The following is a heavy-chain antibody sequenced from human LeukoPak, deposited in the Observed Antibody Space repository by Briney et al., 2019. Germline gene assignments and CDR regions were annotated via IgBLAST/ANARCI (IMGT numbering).Heavy chain of an antibody. D-gene: IGHD3-22*01. CDR1: GFTFGDYY. V-gene: IGHV3-11*01. Sequence: GGSLRLSCAASGFTFGDYYMSWIRQAPGKGLEWVSYISSSGSTIYYADSVKGRFTISRDNAKNSLYLQMNSLRAEDTAVYYCARDVYYYDSSGVVDCWGQGTLVTVSS. J-gene: IGHJ4*02. CDR3: ARDVYYYDSSGVVDC. CDR2: ISSSGSTI.